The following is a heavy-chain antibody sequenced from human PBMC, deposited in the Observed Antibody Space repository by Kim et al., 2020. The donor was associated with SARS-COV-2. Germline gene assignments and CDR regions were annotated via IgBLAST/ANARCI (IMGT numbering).Heavy chain of an antibody. V-gene: IGHV3-11*06. J-gene: IGHJ3*02. D-gene: IGHD6-13*01. CDR2: ISSSSSYT. CDR3: AREMSGYDAFDI. Sequence: GGSLRLSCAASGFTFSDYYMSWIRQAPGKGLEWVSYISSSSSYTNYADSVKGRFTISRDNAKNSLYLQMNSLRAEDTAVYYCAREMSGYDAFDIWGEGPRGTVSS. CDR1: GFTFSDYY.